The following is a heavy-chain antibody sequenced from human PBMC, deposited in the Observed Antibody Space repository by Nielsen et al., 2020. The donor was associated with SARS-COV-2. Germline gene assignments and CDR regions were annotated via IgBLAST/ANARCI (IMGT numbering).Heavy chain of an antibody. D-gene: IGHD3-10*01. CDR1: GFTFSDYY. J-gene: IGHJ4*02. CDR2: ISSSGSTI. V-gene: IGHV3-11*04. Sequence: GGSLRLSCAASGFTFSDYYMSWIRQAPGKGLEWVSYISSSGSTIYYADSVKGRFTISRDNAKNSPYLQMNSLRAEDTAVYYCARDRNTMVRGASDYWGQGTLVTVSS. CDR3: ARDRNTMVRGASDY.